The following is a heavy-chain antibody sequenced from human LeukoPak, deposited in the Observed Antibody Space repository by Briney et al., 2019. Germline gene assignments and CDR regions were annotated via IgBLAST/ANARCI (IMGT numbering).Heavy chain of an antibody. V-gene: IGHV3-30*02. Sequence: GGSLRLSCAASGFAFSSYGMHWVRQAPGKGLEWVAFIRYDGSNKYYADSVKGRFTISRDNSKNTLYLQMNSLRAEDTAVYYCAKDRYDFWSGYPEYYFDYWGQGTLVTVSS. D-gene: IGHD3-3*01. J-gene: IGHJ4*02. CDR2: IRYDGSNK. CDR1: GFAFSSYG. CDR3: AKDRYDFWSGYPEYYFDY.